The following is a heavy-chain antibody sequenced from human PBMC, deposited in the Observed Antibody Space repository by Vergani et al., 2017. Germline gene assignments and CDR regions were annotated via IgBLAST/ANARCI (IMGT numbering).Heavy chain of an antibody. Sequence: EVQPLESGGGLVQPGGSLRLSCAASGFTFSSYAMSWVRQAPGKGLEWVSTLSASDRRTHYADSVKGRFTISRDISKNTLFLHMNSLRPEDTAVYYCAKVGRSEVAGTFGAFDIWGQGTMVTVSS. V-gene: IGHV3-23*01. CDR2: LSASDRRT. J-gene: IGHJ3*02. D-gene: IGHD6-19*01. CDR3: AKVGRSEVAGTFGAFDI. CDR1: GFTFSSYA.